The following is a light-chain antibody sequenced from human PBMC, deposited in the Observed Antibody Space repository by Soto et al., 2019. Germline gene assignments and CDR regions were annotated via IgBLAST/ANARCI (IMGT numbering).Light chain of an antibody. CDR1: QSVSSSY. CDR3: QQYGSSPLFT. J-gene: IGKJ3*01. CDR2: GAS. Sequence: EIVLTQSPGTLSLSPGERATLSCRASQSVSSSYLAWYQQKPGQAPRLLIHGASARATGIPDRFSGSGSGTDFTLTISSLEAEDFAVYYCQQYGSSPLFTFGPGAKVDIK. V-gene: IGKV3-20*01.